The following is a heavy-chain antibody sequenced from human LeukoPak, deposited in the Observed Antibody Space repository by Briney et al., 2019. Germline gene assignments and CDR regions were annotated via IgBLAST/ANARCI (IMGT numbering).Heavy chain of an antibody. D-gene: IGHD3-9*01. CDR2: IYYSGST. CDR3: ARGAVLRYFDWLPPDV. CDR1: GGSISSYY. Sequence: PSETLSLTCTVSGGSISSYYWSWIRQPPGKGLEWTGYIYYSGSTNYNPSLKSRVTISVDTSKNQFSLKLSSVTAADTAVYYCARGAVLRYFDWLPPDVWGQGTTVTVSS. V-gene: IGHV4-59*01. J-gene: IGHJ6*02.